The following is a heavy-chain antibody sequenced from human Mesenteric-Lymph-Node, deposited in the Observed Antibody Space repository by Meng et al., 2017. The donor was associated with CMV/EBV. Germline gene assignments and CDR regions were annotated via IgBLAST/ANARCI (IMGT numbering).Heavy chain of an antibody. CDR1: GFTFSNAW. CDR3: TNEDSSSWYGDY. Sequence: GESLKISCAASGFTFSNAWMSWVRQAPGKGLEWVGRIKSKTDGGTTDYAAPVKGRFTISRDDSKNTLYLQMNSLKTEDTAVYYCTNEDSSSWYGDYWGQGTLVTVSS. D-gene: IGHD6-13*01. V-gene: IGHV3-15*01. CDR2: IKSKTDGGTT. J-gene: IGHJ4*02.